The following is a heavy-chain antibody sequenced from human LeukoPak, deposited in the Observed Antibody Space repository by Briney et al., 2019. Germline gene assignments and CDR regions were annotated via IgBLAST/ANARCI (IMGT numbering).Heavy chain of an antibody. J-gene: IGHJ4*02. Sequence: PSQTLSLTCTVSGGSISSGGYYWSWIRQPPGKGLEWIGYIYHSGSTYYNPSLKSRVTISVDRSKNQFSLKLSSVTAADTAVYYCARSVVAETPFFDYWGQGTLVTVSS. D-gene: IGHD2-15*01. V-gene: IGHV4-30-2*01. CDR2: IYHSGST. CDR1: GGSISSGGYY. CDR3: ARSVVAETPFFDY.